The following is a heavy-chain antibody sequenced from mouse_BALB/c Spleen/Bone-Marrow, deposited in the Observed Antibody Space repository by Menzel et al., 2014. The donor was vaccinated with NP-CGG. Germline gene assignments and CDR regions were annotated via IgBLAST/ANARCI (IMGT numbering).Heavy chain of an antibody. CDR2: ISYDGSN. D-gene: IGHD1-1*01. CDR3: ARVYYHGSSYYFDY. Sequence: EVQLVESGPGLVKPSQSLSLTCSVTGYSITSGYNWNWIRQFPGNKLEWMGYISYDGSNNYNPSLKNRISITRDTSKNQFFLKLNSVTTEDTAAYYCARVYYHGSSYYFDYWGQGTTLTVSS. V-gene: IGHV3-6*01. J-gene: IGHJ2*01. CDR1: GYSITSGYN.